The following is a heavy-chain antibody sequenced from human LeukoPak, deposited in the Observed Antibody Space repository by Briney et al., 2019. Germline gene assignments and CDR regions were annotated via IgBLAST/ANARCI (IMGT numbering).Heavy chain of an antibody. CDR3: ATLVSTRYYFDY. V-gene: IGHV4-59*04. D-gene: IGHD5/OR15-5a*01. J-gene: IGHJ4*02. Sequence: SETLSLTCSVSGGSISSYYWSWIRQPPGKGLEWIGNIYHSGITYYNHFNSSLKSRVTISIDTSKNQFSLRLTSVTAADTAVYFCATLVSTRYYFDYWGQGTLVTVSS. CDR1: GGSISSYY. CDR2: IYHSGIT.